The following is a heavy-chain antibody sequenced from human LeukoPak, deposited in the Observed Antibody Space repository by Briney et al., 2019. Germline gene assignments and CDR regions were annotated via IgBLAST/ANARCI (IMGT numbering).Heavy chain of an antibody. V-gene: IGHV3-7*01. J-gene: IGHJ4*02. CDR3: ATSNSGPEY. Sequence: GGSLRLSCSASGLTLSSRWVNWVRQAPGKGLEWVAIIDKDGSEENYVDSARGRFTISRDNAWNLVYLQMNSLRVEDTAVHYCATSNSGPEYWGQGTLVTVSS. CDR1: GLTLSSRW. D-gene: IGHD4-23*01. CDR2: IDKDGSEE.